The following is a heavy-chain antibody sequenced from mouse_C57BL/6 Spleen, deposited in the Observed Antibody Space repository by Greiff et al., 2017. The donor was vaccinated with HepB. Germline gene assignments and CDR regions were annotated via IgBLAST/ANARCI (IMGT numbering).Heavy chain of an antibody. CDR3: ARDPYDYDVTMDY. CDR2: IWSGGST. V-gene: IGHV2-2*01. Sequence: VKVVESGPGLVQPSQSLSITCTVSGFSLTSYGVHWVRQSPGKGLEWLGVIWSGGSTDYNAAFISRLSISKDNSKSQVFFKMNSLQADDTAIYYCARDPYDYDVTMDYWGQGTSVTVSS. D-gene: IGHD2-4*01. CDR1: GFSLTSYG. J-gene: IGHJ4*01.